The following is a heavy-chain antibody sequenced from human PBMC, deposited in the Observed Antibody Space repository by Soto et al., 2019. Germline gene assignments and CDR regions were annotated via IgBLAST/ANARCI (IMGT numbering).Heavy chain of an antibody. V-gene: IGHV1-8*01. CDR2: MNPNSGNT. CDR1: GYTFTSYD. CDR3: ARAGTDWYARNYYGMDV. D-gene: IGHD3-9*01. Sequence: ASVKVSCKASGYTFTSYDINWVRQATGQGLEWMGWMNPNSGNTGYAQKFQGRVTMTRNTSISTAYMELSSLRSEDTAVYYCARAGTDWYARNYYGMDVWGQGTTVTVSS. J-gene: IGHJ6*02.